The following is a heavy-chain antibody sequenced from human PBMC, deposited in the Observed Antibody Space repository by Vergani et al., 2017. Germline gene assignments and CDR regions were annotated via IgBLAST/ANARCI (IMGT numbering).Heavy chain of an antibody. CDR3: ASISGWLHDAFDI. CDR1: GFTFSSYS. V-gene: IGHV3-21*01. J-gene: IGHJ3*02. D-gene: IGHD6-19*01. Sequence: EVQLVESGGGLVKPGGSLRLSCAASGFTFSSYSMNWVRQAPGKGLEWVSSISSSSSYIYYADSVKGRFTISRDNAKNSLYLQMNSLRAEDTAVYYCASISGWLHDAFDIWGQGTMVTVSS. CDR2: ISSSSSYI.